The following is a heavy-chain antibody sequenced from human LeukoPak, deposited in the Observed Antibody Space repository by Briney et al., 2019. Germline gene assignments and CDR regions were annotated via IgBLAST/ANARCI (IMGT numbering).Heavy chain of an antibody. V-gene: IGHV4-34*01. Sequence: SETLSLTCAVYGGSFSGYYWSWIRQPPGKGLEWIGEINHSGSTNYNPSLKSRVTISVDTSKNQFSLKLSSVTAADTAVYYCARDLFGNLYFDYWGQGTLVTVSS. J-gene: IGHJ4*02. D-gene: IGHD1-14*01. CDR1: GGSFSGYY. CDR3: ARDLFGNLYFDY. CDR2: INHSGST.